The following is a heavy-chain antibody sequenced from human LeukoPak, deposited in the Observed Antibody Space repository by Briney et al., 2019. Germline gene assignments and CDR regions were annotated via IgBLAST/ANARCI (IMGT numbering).Heavy chain of an antibody. Sequence: PSETLSLTCAVYGGYFSGYYWSWLRQPPGKGLEWIGEINHSGSTNYNPSLKSRVTIPVDTSKNQFSLKLSSVTAADTAVYYCAIVWLAETAAPVLQNYYYYYYMDVWGKGTTVTVSS. CDR2: INHSGST. J-gene: IGHJ6*03. V-gene: IGHV4-34*01. CDR1: GGYFSGYY. D-gene: IGHD2-2*01. CDR3: AIVWLAETAAPVLQNYYYYYYMDV.